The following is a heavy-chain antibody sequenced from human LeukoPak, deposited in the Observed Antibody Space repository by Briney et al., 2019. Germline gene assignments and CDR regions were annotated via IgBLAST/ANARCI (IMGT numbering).Heavy chain of an antibody. Sequence: ASVKVSFKASGYTFNSYDINWVRQATGQGLEWMGWMNPNSGNTGYAQKFQGRVTMTKNNSISTAYMELSSLRSEDTAIYYCARALSWTTESYYCMDVWGKGTTVTVSS. V-gene: IGHV1-8*01. J-gene: IGHJ6*03. D-gene: IGHD3/OR15-3a*01. CDR2: MNPNSGNT. CDR1: GYTFNSYD. CDR3: ARALSWTTESYYCMDV.